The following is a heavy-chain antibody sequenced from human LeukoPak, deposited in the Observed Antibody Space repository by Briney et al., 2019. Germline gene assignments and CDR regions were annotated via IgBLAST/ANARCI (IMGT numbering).Heavy chain of an antibody. CDR1: GGSFSCYY. Sequence: ASETLSLTCAVYGGSFSCYYWRGIRLPPGKGLGWMGEINHSGSTNYNPSLKSRVTISVDTSKNQFSLKLSSVTAADTAVYYCARQNWDYLPSIFDYWGQGTLVTVSS. V-gene: IGHV4-34*01. J-gene: IGHJ4*02. D-gene: IGHD7-27*01. CDR2: INHSGST. CDR3: ARQNWDYLPSIFDY.